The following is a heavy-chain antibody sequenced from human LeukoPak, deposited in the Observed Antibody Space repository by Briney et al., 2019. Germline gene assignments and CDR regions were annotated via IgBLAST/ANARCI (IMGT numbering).Heavy chain of an antibody. J-gene: IGHJ5*02. Sequence: SGGSLRLSCAGSGFSVSNYYMSWVRQAPGKGLEWVSLIRDSGETFYADSVKGRFTISRDNSKHTMYLQMNRLRVEDTAVYFCARDRAVTQDWVEFDPWGQGTLVTVSS. CDR1: GFSVSNYY. CDR3: ARDRAVTQDWVEFDP. V-gene: IGHV3-66*03. CDR2: IRDSGET. D-gene: IGHD4-17*01.